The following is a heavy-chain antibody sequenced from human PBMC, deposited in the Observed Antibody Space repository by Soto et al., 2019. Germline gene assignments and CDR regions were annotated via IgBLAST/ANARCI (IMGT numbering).Heavy chain of an antibody. Sequence: PGGSLRLSCAASGFTFSSYCMHWVRQAPGKGLEWVAVISYDGSNKYYADSVKGRFTISRDNSKNTLYLQMNSLRAEDTAVYYCAKDSLRFLASGGDYYGMDVWGQGTTVTVSS. J-gene: IGHJ6*02. CDR3: AKDSLRFLASGGDYYGMDV. CDR1: GFTFSSYC. V-gene: IGHV3-30*18. CDR2: ISYDGSNK. D-gene: IGHD2-21*01.